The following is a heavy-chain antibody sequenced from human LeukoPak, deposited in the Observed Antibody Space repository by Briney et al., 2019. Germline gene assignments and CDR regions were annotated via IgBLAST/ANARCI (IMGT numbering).Heavy chain of an antibody. CDR3: LPPSGMATMGY. D-gene: IGHD5-24*01. J-gene: IGHJ4*02. CDR1: GFTFGDYA. CDR2: IRSKAYGGTT. V-gene: IGHV3-49*04. Sequence: PGRSLRLSCTTSGFTFGDYAMTWVRQAPGKGLEWVGFIRSKAYGGTTEYAASVKGRFTISRDDSKSIAYLQMNSLKTEDTAVYYCLPPSGMATMGYWGQGTLVTVSS.